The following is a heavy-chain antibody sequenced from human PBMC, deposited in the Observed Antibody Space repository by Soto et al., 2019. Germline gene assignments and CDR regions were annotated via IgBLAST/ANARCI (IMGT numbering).Heavy chain of an antibody. J-gene: IGHJ4*02. CDR3: ARDQYSSSSLDY. D-gene: IGHD6-6*01. Sequence: PGWSLRLSCAASGFTFSSYAMSWFRQAPGKGLEWVSAISGSGGSTYYADSVKGRFTISRDNSKNTLYLQMNSLRAEETAVYYCARDQYSSSSLDYWGQGTLVTVSS. CDR2: ISGSGGST. V-gene: IGHV3-23*01. CDR1: GFTFSSYA.